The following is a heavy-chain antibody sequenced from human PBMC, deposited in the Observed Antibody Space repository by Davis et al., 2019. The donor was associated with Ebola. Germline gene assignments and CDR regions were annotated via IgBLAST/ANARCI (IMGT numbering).Heavy chain of an antibody. CDR2: ISSYGDHI. CDR1: GLPFTTYT. V-gene: IGHV3-21*01. Sequence: PGGSLRLSCAASGLPFTTYTFNWVRQAPGKGLEWVSSISSYGDHIYYADSVRGRFTVSRDNAENSLFLQMNSLRAEDTAVYYCARGSWDIVVVVAATPVDYWGQGTLVTVSS. CDR3: ARGSWDIVVVVAATPVDY. D-gene: IGHD2-15*01. J-gene: IGHJ4*02.